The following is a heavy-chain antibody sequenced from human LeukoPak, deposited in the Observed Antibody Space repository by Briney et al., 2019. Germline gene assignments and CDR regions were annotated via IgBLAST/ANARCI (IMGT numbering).Heavy chain of an antibody. J-gene: IGHJ4*02. CDR2: ISSSGSDI. D-gene: IGHD4-23*01. Sequence: GGSLRLSCAASGFTFSNYEMHWVRQAPGKGLEVGAYISSSGSDIYYADSVKGRFTISRDNAKNSLYLHMNSLRAEDTAVYYCARDYGGSSPFDYWGQGTLVTVSS. V-gene: IGHV3-48*03. CDR3: ARDYGGSSPFDY. CDR1: GFTFSNYE.